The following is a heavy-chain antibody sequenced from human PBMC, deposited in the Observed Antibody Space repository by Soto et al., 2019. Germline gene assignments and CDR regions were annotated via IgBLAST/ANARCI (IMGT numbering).Heavy chain of an antibody. Sequence: ETLSLTCTISGASISSLYWSWVRQPPGKGLEWTGYIHYSGSTNYNPSLKSRVTILVDTSKNQFSLRLSSVTAADTAVYYCARGGWSMDVWGQGTTLTVSS. CDR1: GASISSLY. J-gene: IGHJ6*02. V-gene: IGHV4-59*11. CDR3: ARGGWSMDV. CDR2: IHYSGST. D-gene: IGHD2-15*01.